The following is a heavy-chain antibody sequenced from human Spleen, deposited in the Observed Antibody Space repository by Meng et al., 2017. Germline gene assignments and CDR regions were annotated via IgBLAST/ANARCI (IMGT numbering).Heavy chain of an antibody. CDR3: ARGGTSCFYGMDV. J-gene: IGHJ6*02. CDR1: GGSFSGYY. CDR2: INHGGST. Sequence: SETLSLTCAVQGGSFSGYYWSWIRQPPGKGLEWIGEINHGGSTNYNPSLKSRVNISVDTSKNQFSLKLKSVTAADTAVYSCARGGTSCFYGMDVWGQGTTVTVSS. V-gene: IGHV4-34*01. D-gene: IGHD1-1*01.